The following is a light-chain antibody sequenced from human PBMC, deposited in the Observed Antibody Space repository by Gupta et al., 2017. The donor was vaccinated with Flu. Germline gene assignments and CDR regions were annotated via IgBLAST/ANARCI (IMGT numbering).Light chain of an antibody. CDR2: DND. Sequence: QAVLTQPPPVSAAAGETVTITCSGTHSDIGSNYVSWYRRRAGAAPRLRIYDNDRRHSGIPDRFSGSQSGTSAVLNITGLQTGDEADYWCGSWPSGLSVWAFGGGNHLTVL. J-gene: IGLJ2*01. V-gene: IGLV1-51*01. CDR1: HSDIGSNY. CDR3: GSWPSGLSVWA.